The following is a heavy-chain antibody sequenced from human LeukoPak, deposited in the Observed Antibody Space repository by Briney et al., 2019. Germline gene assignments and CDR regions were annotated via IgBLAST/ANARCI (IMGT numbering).Heavy chain of an antibody. Sequence: ASVTVSCKASGYTFTSYYMHWVRQAPGQGLEWMGIINPSGGSTSYAQKFQGRVTMTRDMSTSTVYMELSSLRSEDTAVYYCARGTTVVSPAEGDDFDYWGQGTLVTVSS. D-gene: IGHD4-23*01. V-gene: IGHV1-46*01. J-gene: IGHJ4*02. CDR3: ARGTTVVSPAEGDDFDY. CDR1: GYTFTSYY. CDR2: INPSGGST.